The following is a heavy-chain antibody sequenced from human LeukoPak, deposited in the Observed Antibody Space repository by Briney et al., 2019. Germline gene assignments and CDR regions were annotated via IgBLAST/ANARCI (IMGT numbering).Heavy chain of an antibody. CDR2: VGISSGNT. CDR3: ARDQRYAFDN. CDR1: GFTFYDYS. Sequence: GGSLRLFCAASGFTFYDYSMNWVRQAPGEGLKWISCVGISSGNTNSADSVKGRFTISRDSTKNSVFLQMNSLRVDDTAFYYCARDQRYAFDNWGQGTLVTVSS. J-gene: IGHJ4*02. V-gene: IGHV3-48*04. D-gene: IGHD5-12*01.